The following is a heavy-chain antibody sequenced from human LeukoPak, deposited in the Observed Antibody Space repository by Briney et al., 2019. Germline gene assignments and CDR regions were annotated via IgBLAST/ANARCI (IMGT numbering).Heavy chain of an antibody. J-gene: IGHJ4*02. D-gene: IGHD3-22*01. CDR1: GFTFSSYG. CDR3: AKANDSSGSDY. CDR2: ISYDGSNK. Sequence: GRSLRLSCAASGFTFSSYGMHWVRQAPGKGLEWVAVISYDGSNKYYADSVKGRFTISRDNSKNTLYLQMNSLRAEDTAVYYCAKANDSSGSDYWGQGTLVTVSS. V-gene: IGHV3-30*18.